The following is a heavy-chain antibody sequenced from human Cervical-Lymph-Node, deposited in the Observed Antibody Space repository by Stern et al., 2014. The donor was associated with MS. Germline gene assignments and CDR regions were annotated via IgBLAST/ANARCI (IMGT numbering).Heavy chain of an antibody. CDR2: IFPVFGTP. CDR3: ALSSETSDRWYSLGYDL. CDR1: GGPFRKFP. J-gene: IGHJ5*02. V-gene: IGHV1-69*01. Sequence: QLVQYGAEVTKPGSSVTVSCTASGGPFRKFPSSWVRQAPGQGLEWMGGIFPVFGTPAYAQECRGRVTITADVSTSTVYMELSSLRSDDTAVYYCALSSETSDRWYSLGYDLWGQGTLVPVSS. D-gene: IGHD6-13*01.